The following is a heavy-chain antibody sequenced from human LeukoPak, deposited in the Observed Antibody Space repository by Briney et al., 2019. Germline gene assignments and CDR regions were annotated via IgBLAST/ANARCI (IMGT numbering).Heavy chain of an antibody. Sequence: SETLSLTCTVSGGSISSYYWSWIRQPPGKGLEWIGYIYYGGSTNYNPSLKSRVTISVDTSKNQFSLKLSSVTAADTAVYYCARGGLWFGDADFDYWGQGTLVTVSS. J-gene: IGHJ4*02. CDR2: IYYGGST. D-gene: IGHD3-10*01. CDR1: GGSISSYY. CDR3: ARGGLWFGDADFDY. V-gene: IGHV4-59*01.